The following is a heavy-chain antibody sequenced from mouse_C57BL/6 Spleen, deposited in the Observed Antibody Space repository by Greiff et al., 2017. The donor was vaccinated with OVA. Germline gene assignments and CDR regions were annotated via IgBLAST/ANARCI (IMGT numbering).Heavy chain of an antibody. Sequence: VQLQQSGPELVKPGASVKMSCKASGYTFTDYNMHWVKQSHGQSLEWIGYINPNNGGTSYNQKFKGKATLTVNKSSSTAYMERSSLTSEDSAVYYCTRANRDNAMDYWGQGTSVTVSA. J-gene: IGHJ4*01. CDR3: TRANRDNAMDY. CDR1: GYTFTDYN. CDR2: INPNNGGT. V-gene: IGHV1-22*01.